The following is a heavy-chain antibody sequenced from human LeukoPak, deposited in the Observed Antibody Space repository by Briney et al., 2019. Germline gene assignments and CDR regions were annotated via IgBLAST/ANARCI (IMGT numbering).Heavy chain of an antibody. Sequence: GGSLRLSCAASGFTFSSYAMSWVRQAPGKGLEWVSAISGSGGSTYYADSVKGRFTISRDNSKNTLYLQMNSLRAEDTAVYHCAKETSGSYYYGMDVWGQGTTVTVSS. J-gene: IGHJ6*02. V-gene: IGHV3-23*01. CDR3: AKETSGSYYYGMDV. D-gene: IGHD1-26*01. CDR2: ISGSGGST. CDR1: GFTFSSYA.